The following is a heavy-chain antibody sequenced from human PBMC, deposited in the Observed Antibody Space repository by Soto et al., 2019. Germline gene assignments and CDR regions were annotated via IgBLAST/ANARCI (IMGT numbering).Heavy chain of an antibody. CDR2: IYWDDDK. D-gene: IGHD6-6*01. V-gene: IGHV2-5*02. CDR3: AHRRGSSSPLDY. Sequence: QITLKESGPTLVKPTQTLTLTCTFSGFSLSTSGVGVGWIRQPPGKALEWLALIYWDDDKRYSPSLKSRLTTTKDTSKHQVVLTMTNMDPVDTATYYCAHRRGSSSPLDYWGQGTLVTVSS. CDR1: GFSLSTSGVG. J-gene: IGHJ4*02.